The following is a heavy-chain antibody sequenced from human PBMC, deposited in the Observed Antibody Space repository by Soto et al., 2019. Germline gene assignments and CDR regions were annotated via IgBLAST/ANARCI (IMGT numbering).Heavy chain of an antibody. CDR2: ISGSGGST. Sequence: HPGGSLRLSCAASGFTFSSYAMSWVRQAPGKGLEWVSAISGSGGSTYYADSVKGRFTISRDNSKNTLYLQMNSLRAEDTAVYYCAKAYYDSSGYTQPHDAFDIWGQGTMVTVSS. D-gene: IGHD3-22*01. J-gene: IGHJ3*02. CDR3: AKAYYDSSGYTQPHDAFDI. V-gene: IGHV3-23*01. CDR1: GFTFSSYA.